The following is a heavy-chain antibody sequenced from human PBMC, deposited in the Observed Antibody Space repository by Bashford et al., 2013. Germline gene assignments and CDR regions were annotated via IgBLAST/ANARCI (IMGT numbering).Heavy chain of an antibody. CDR3: ARSMGRYGDYFDY. J-gene: IGHJ4*02. CDR2: INHSGST. D-gene: IGHD4-17*01. V-gene: IGHV4-34*01. Sequence: SSETLSLTCAVYGGSFSGYYWSWIRQPPGKGLEWIGEINHSGSTNYNPSLKSRVTISVDTSKNQFSLKLSSVTAADTAVYYCARSMGRYGDYFDYWGQGTLVTVSS. CDR1: GGSFSGYY.